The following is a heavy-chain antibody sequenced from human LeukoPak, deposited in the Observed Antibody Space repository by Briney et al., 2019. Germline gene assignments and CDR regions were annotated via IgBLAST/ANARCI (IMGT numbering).Heavy chain of an antibody. CDR1: GGSLSSSSYY. Sequence: SETLSLTCTVSGGSLSSSSYYWGWIRQPPGKGLEWLGSIYYSGSTYYNPSLKTRVTISVDTSKNQCSLKLSSVTAADPAVYYCARRIYYGSGSYYWFEPWGQGTLVTVSS. CDR2: IYYSGST. CDR3: ARRIYYGSGSYYWFEP. V-gene: IGHV4-39*07. J-gene: IGHJ5*02. D-gene: IGHD3-10*01.